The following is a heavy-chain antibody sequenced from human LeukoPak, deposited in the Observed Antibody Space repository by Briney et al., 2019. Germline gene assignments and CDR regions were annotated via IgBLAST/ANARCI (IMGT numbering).Heavy chain of an antibody. V-gene: IGHV3-21*01. CDR1: GFTFSSYS. Sequence: PGGSLRLSCAASGFTFSSYSMNWVRQAPGKGLEWVSSISSSSSYIYYADSVKGRFTISRDNAKNSLYLQMNSLRAEDTAVYYCARAMAAAGTGILDAFDIWGQGTMVTVSS. CDR3: ARAMAAAGTGILDAFDI. CDR2: ISSSSSYI. J-gene: IGHJ3*02. D-gene: IGHD6-13*01.